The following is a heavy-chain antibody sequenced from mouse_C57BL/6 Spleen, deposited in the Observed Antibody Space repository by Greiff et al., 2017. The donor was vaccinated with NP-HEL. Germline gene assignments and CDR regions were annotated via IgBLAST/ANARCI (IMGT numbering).Heavy chain of an antibody. CDR3: AREDGYPFDY. Sequence: LQESGPELVKPGASVKISCKASGYAFSSSWMNWVKQRPGKGLEWIGRIYPGDGDTNYNGKFKGKATLTADKSSSTAYMQLSSLTSEDSAVYFCAREDGYPFDYWGQGTTLTVSS. J-gene: IGHJ2*01. CDR2: IYPGDGDT. D-gene: IGHD2-3*01. CDR1: GYAFSSSW. V-gene: IGHV1-82*01.